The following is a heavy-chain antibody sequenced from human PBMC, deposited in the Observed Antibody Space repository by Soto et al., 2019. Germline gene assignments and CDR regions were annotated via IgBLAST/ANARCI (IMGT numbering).Heavy chain of an antibody. CDR2: INPSGGST. D-gene: IGHD2-21*02. CDR3: ARDRCGGDCLGVDAFDI. J-gene: IGHJ3*02. V-gene: IGHV1-46*01. Sequence: QVQLVQSGAEVKKPGASVKVSCKASGYTFTSYYMHWVRQAPGQGLEWMGIINPSGGSTSYAQKFQGRVTMTRDTSTSTVYMELSSLRSEDTAVYYCARDRCGGDCLGVDAFDIWGQGTMVTVSS. CDR1: GYTFTSYY.